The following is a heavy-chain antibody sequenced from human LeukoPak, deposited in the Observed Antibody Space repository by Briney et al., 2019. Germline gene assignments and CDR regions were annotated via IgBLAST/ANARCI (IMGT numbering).Heavy chain of an antibody. CDR1: GGSFSGYY. J-gene: IGHJ4*02. CDR3: ASTVDTAMGIDY. V-gene: IGHV4-34*01. D-gene: IGHD5-18*01. CDR2: INHSGST. Sequence: SETLSLTXAVYGGSFSGYYWSWICQPPGKGLEWIGEINHSGSTNYNPSLKSRVTISVDTSKNQFSLKLSSVTAADTAVYYCASTVDTAMGIDYWGQGTLVTVSS.